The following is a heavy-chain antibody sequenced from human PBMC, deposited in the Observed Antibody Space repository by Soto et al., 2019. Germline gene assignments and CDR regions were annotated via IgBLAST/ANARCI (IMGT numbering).Heavy chain of an antibody. J-gene: IGHJ4*01. CDR2: IKWDASEK. CDR1: GCSFGIYW. CDR3: ARHSGYGSGDSVNHILDY. D-gene: IGHD3-10*01. Sequence: PGGSLRLSCAASGCSFGIYWMSWVRQAPGKGLEWLATIKWDASEKKYVDSVKGRFTMSRDNVKNALFLQMDSLRAEDTAVYYCARHSGYGSGDSVNHILDYWGHGTLVTVSS. V-gene: IGHV3-7*01.